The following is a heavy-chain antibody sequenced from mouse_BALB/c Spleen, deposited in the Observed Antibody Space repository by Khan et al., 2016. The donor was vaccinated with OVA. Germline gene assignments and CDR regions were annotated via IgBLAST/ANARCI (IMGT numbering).Heavy chain of an antibody. Sequence: EVQLQESGPGLVKPSQSLSLTCTVTGYSITSNYAWNWIRQFPGNKLEWMGYISYSDSTSYNPSLKSRISITRDTSQNQFFLQLNSLTTEDTATYYCARGNYYGYYFDYWGQGTTLTVSS. CDR3: ARGNYYGYYFDY. CDR2: ISYSDST. J-gene: IGHJ2*01. V-gene: IGHV3-2*02. D-gene: IGHD1-1*01. CDR1: GYSITSNYA.